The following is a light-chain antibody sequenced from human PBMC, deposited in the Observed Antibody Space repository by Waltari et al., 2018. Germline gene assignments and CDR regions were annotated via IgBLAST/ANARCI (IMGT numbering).Light chain of an antibody. J-gene: IGLJ2*01. CDR2: DNK. CDR1: SSNIGTNS. CDR3: ASWDSSVSGVL. V-gene: IGLV1-51*01. Sequence: QSVLTQPPSVSAAPRQTVTLTCSGGSSNIGTNSVSWYQHRPATAPKLFIYDNKKRASGIPDRFSGSKSATSATLVISGLQPGDEADYFCASWDSSVSGVLFGGGTRVTVL.